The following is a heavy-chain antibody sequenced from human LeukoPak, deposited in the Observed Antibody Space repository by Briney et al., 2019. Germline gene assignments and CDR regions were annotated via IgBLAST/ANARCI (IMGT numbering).Heavy chain of an antibody. CDR2: INHEGGAI. J-gene: IGHJ6*02. D-gene: IGHD1-1*01. CDR3: ATYINWVAGDV. Sequence: GGCLRLSCAASGFTFSESWMTWVRQVPGQGLEWVAHINHEGGAIQYVDSVKGRFTISRDNAKGSVFLQMNSLRAEDTAIYHCATYINWVAGDVWGQGTTVIVSS. CDR1: GFTFSESW. V-gene: IGHV3-7*01.